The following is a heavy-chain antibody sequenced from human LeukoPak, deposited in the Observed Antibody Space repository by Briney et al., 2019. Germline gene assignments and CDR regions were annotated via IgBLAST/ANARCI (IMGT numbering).Heavy chain of an antibody. CDR3: ARDRRYYDSSGYFPRYYYYGMDV. Sequence: SETLSLTCTVSGGSISSYYWSWIRQPPGKGLEWIGYIYYSGSTNYNPSLKSRVTISVDTSKNQFSLKLSSVTAADTAVYYCARDRRYYDSSGYFPRYYYYGMDVWGQGTTVTVSS. J-gene: IGHJ6*02. D-gene: IGHD3-22*01. V-gene: IGHV4-59*01. CDR2: IYYSGST. CDR1: GGSISSYY.